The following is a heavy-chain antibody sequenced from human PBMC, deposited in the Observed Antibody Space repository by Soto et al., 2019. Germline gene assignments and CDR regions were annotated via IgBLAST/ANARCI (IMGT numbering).Heavy chain of an antibody. D-gene: IGHD2-15*01. CDR3: ARDATPYCRGGRDSRHKPSYYYDGMDV. CDR1: GGTFSSYA. J-gene: IGHJ6*04. V-gene: IGHV1-69*06. Sequence: QVPMVQSGAEVKKPGSSVKFSCKASGGTFSSYAISWFRQAPGQGLEWIGGSIPIFVTANYAQKFQGRVTITADKSTSTAYMELGSLNSYDTAVYDCARDATPYCRGGRDSRHKPSYYYDGMDVWVDGSTVTVST. CDR2: SIPIFVTA.